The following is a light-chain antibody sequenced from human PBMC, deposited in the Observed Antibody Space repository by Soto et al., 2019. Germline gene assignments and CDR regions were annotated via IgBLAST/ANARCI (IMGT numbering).Light chain of an antibody. V-gene: IGLV2-14*01. CDR2: DVS. CDR3: SSYTSSSTPYV. Sequence: QSALTQPASVSGSPGQSITISCTGSSSDVGGYNYVSWYQQHPRKAPKLMIYDVSSRPSGVSNRFSGSKSGNTASLTISGLQAEEEADYYCSSYTSSSTPYVFGTGTKVTVL. CDR1: SSDVGGYNY. J-gene: IGLJ1*01.